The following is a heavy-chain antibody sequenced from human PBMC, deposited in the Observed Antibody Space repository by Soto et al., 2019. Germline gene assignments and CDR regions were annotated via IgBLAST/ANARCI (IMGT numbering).Heavy chain of an antibody. V-gene: IGHV3-49*03. CDR1: GFTFGAYG. D-gene: IGHD6-19*01. Sequence: GGSLRLSCTTSGFTFGAYGLSWFRQAPGKGLEWVGFTRGKAYGGTTEYAASVKGRFTISRDDSKSIAYLQMSSLKTEDTALYYCSRVGSGWDQLTYFDYWGQGTLVTVSS. CDR3: SRVGSGWDQLTYFDY. J-gene: IGHJ4*02. CDR2: TRGKAYGGTT.